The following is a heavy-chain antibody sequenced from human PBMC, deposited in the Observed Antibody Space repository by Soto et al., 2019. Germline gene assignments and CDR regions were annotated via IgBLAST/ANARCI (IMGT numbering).Heavy chain of an antibody. D-gene: IGHD3-22*01. Sequence: QVQLVESGGGVVQPGRSLRLSCAASGFTFSSYAMHWVRQAPGKGLEWVAVISYDGSNKYYADSVKGRFTISRDNSKNTLYLQMNSLRAEDTAVYYCARSYYDSDWMDVW. CDR2: ISYDGSNK. J-gene: IGHJ6*01. CDR3: ARSYYDSDWMDV. V-gene: IGHV3-30-3*01. CDR1: GFTFSSYA.